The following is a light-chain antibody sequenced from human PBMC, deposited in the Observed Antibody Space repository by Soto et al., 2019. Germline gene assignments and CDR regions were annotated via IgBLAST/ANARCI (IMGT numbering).Light chain of an antibody. Sequence: QSVLTQPASVSGSPGQSITISCIGTSSDVGGYDYVSWYQQLPGKAPKLLIYDVNNRPSGVSHRFSGSKSGNTASLTISGLQAEDEADYYCSSYTGSSTFVFGTGTKLTVL. J-gene: IGLJ1*01. CDR3: SSYTGSSTFV. CDR2: DVN. CDR1: SSDVGGYDY. V-gene: IGLV2-14*01.